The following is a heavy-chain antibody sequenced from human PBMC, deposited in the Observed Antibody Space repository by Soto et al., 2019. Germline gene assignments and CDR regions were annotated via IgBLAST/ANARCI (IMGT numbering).Heavy chain of an antibody. D-gene: IGHD2-21*01. J-gene: IGHJ5*02. CDR2: IKSKTSGGTT. CDR3: TSRDVAH. CDR1: GFTLSNVW. Sequence: GGSLRLSCAASGFTLSNVWISWVRQAPGEGLEWVGRIKSKTSGGTTDYAAPVKGRFTISRDDSKNTLYLQMDSLKIEDTAVYYCTSRDVAHWGQGTLVTVSS. V-gene: IGHV3-15*07.